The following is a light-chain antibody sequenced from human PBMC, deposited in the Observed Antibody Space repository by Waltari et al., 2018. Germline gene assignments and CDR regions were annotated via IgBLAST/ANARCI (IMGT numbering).Light chain of an antibody. J-gene: IGLJ1*01. Sequence: QSALTQPASVSGSPGQSITISCPGTSSYVGCYNYAPWYQQHPGKAPKLMIYDVSNRPSGVSNRFSGSKSGNTASLTISGLQAEDEADYYCSSYTSSSTPLYVFGTGTKVTVL. CDR3: SSYTSSSTPLYV. V-gene: IGLV2-14*03. CDR1: SSYVGCYNY. CDR2: DVS.